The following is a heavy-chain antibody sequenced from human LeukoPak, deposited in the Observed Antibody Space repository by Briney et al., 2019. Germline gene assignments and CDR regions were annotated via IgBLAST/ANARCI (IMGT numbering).Heavy chain of an antibody. D-gene: IGHD6-19*01. CDR3: ARVGIAVAYFDP. J-gene: IGHJ5*02. CDR1: GGSISSYY. V-gene: IGHV4-39*07. Sequence: SETLSLTCTVSGGSISSYYWSWIRQPPGKGLEWIGSIYYSGSTYYNPSLKSRVTISVDTSKNQFSLKLSSVTAADTAVYYCARVGIAVAYFDPWGQGTLVTVSS. CDR2: IYYSGST.